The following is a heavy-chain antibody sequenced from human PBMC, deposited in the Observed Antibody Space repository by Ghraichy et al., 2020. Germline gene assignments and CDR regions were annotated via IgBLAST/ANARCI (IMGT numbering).Heavy chain of an antibody. CDR2: IYYSGST. CDR3: ARGAVAGIFYFDY. D-gene: IGHD6-19*01. J-gene: IGHJ4*02. V-gene: IGHV4-39*07. CDR1: GGSISSSSYY. Sequence: SETLSLTCTVSGGSISSSSYYWGWIRQPPGKGLEWNGSIYYSGSTYYNPSLKSRVTISVDTSKNQFSLKLSSVTAADTAVYYCARGAVAGIFYFDYWGQGTLVTVSS.